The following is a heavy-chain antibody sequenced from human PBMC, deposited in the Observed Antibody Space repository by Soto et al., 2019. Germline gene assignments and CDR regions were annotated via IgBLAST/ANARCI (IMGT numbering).Heavy chain of an antibody. Sequence: SVKVSCKASGGTFSTYTINWVRQAPGQGLEWMGRIIPLLDVTNNAQRFQGRVTITADKSTSTVYMELTSLTSQDTAVYYCARDSGTVGYDDSWGQGTLVNVSS. V-gene: IGHV1-69*04. D-gene: IGHD3-10*01. CDR1: GGTFSTYT. CDR2: IIPLLDVT. J-gene: IGHJ4*02. CDR3: ARDSGTVGYDDS.